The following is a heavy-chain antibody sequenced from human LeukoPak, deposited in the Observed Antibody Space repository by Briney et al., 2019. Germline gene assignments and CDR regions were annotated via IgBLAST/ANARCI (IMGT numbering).Heavy chain of an antibody. D-gene: IGHD1-20*01. CDR2: KDQHWRKK. J-gene: IGHJ4*02. CDR1: GFTLSNYW. Sequence: GGSLTLSCAASGFTLSNYWMSWPRHAPGKGREWVTNKDQHWRKKPYAESVKGRFTTARDNAKHSLHLQRNSVRAEDTAIYYCARIFCFGDNNWRYFDYWGQGTLVTVSS. CDR3: ARIFCFGDNNWRYFDY. V-gene: IGHV3-7*01.